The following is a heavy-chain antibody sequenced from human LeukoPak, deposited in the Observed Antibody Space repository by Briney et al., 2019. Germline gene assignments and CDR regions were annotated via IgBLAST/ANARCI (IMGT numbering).Heavy chain of an antibody. CDR1: GFTFSNYA. D-gene: IGHD6-19*01. Sequence: GGSLRLSCAASGFTFSNYAMSWVRQAPGKGLEWVSAISGRTNNTYYADSVKGHFTISRDKSNNTLFLQINSLRTEDTAVYYCAKRRIAVAGPEYSLDYSGQGTLVTVSS. CDR2: ISGRTNNT. CDR3: AKRRIAVAGPEYSLDY. V-gene: IGHV3-23*01. J-gene: IGHJ4*02.